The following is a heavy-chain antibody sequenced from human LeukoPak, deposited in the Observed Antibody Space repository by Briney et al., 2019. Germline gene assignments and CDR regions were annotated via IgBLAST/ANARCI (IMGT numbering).Heavy chain of an antibody. Sequence: GRSLRLSCAASGFTFSSYGMHWVRQAPGKGLEWVAVISYDGSNKYYADSVKGPFTISRDNSKNTLYLQMNSLRAEDTAVYYCAKSGYSYDWYYFDYWGQGTLVTVSS. D-gene: IGHD5-18*01. J-gene: IGHJ4*02. CDR2: ISYDGSNK. CDR3: AKSGYSYDWYYFDY. V-gene: IGHV3-30*18. CDR1: GFTFSSYG.